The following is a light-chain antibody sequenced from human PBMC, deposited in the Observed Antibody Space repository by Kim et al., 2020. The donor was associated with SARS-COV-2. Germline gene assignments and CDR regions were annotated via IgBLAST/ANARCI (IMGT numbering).Light chain of an antibody. CDR3: QQYNNWPQWT. CDR1: QSVSSK. V-gene: IGKV3-15*01. J-gene: IGKJ1*01. CDR2: GAA. Sequence: SPEERATLSCRARQSVSSKVAWYQQKPDQAPRLRIYGAATRAAGIPARSSGSGSGTEFTLTISSLQSEDFAVYYCQQYNNWPQWTFGEGTKVYIK.